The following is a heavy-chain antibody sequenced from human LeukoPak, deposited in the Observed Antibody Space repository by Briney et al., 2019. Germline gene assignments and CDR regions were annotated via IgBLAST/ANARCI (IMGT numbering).Heavy chain of an antibody. D-gene: IGHD2-2*01. CDR1: GFTLSSYG. Sequence: PGRSLRLSCAASGFTLSSYGMHWVRQAPGKGLEWVAVIWYDGSNKYYANSVKGRFTISRDKSKNTLYLQMNSLRAEDTAVYCCVREGYCSSTSCYPAFDPWGQGTRVTVSS. V-gene: IGHV3-33*01. CDR2: IWYDGSNK. J-gene: IGHJ5*02. CDR3: VREGYCSSTSCYPAFDP.